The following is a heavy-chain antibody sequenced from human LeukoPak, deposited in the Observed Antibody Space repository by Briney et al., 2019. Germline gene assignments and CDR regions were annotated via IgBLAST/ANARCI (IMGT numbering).Heavy chain of an antibody. J-gene: IGHJ4*02. CDR3: ARKQTGTMYDV. Sequence: PSETLSLTCIVPGGSISSSSYYWAWIRQSPGKGLEWIGTFSSGGSAYYNPSLTGRVSISKDTSDNQFSLRLYSVTAAGTAVYYCARKQTGTMYDVWGQGTQVTVSS. V-gene: IGHV4-39*07. CDR1: GGSISSSSYY. D-gene: IGHD1-7*01. CDR2: FSSGGSA.